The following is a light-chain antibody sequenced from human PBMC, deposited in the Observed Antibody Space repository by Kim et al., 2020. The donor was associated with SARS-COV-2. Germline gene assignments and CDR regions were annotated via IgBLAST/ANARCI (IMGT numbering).Light chain of an antibody. Sequence: GRLTCSLSSGHSTCAIAWHQQQPEKGPRYLMEVTSDGSQTKANGVPVRFSGSSSGADRYLTISSLQSDDEADYYCQTWGTGFQVIGGGTQLTVL. J-gene: IGLJ3*02. CDR2: VTSDGSQ. V-gene: IGLV4-69*01. CDR1: SGHSTCA. CDR3: QTWGTGFQV.